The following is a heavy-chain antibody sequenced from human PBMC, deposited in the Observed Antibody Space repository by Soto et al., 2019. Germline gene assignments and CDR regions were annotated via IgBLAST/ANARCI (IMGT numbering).Heavy chain of an antibody. CDR3: ANSYAHIVVVLKDY. J-gene: IGHJ4*02. V-gene: IGHV3-23*01. CDR1: GFTFSSYA. CDR2: ISGSGGST. Sequence: EVQLLESGGGLVQPGGSLRLSCAASGFTFSSYAMSWVRQAPGKGLEWVSAISGSGGSTYYADSVKGRFTISRDNSKNTLYLQMNSLRAEDTAVYYCANSYAHIVVVLKDYWGQGTLVTVSS. D-gene: IGHD2-15*01.